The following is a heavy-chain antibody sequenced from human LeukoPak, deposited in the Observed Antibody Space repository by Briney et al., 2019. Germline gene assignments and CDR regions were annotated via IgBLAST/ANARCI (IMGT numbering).Heavy chain of an antibody. CDR1: GYSISSGYY. D-gene: IGHD2-15*01. CDR3: AGGLVVVAATRWFDP. J-gene: IGHJ5*02. CDR2: IYHSGST. V-gene: IGHV4-38-2*01. Sequence: SETLSLTCAVSGYSISSGYYWGWIRPPPGKGLEWIGSIYHSGSTYYNPSLKSRVTISVDTSKNQFSLKLSSVTAADTAVYYCAGGLVVVAATRWFDPWGQGTLVTVSS.